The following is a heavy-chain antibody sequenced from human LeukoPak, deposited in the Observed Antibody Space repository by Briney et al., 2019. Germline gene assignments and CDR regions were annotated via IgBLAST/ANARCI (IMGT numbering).Heavy chain of an antibody. CDR1: GYTFTSYD. Sequence: ASVKVSCKASGYTFTSYDINWVRQATGQGLEWMGWMNPNSGNTGYAQKFQGRVTITRNTSISTAYMELSSLRSEDTAVYYCARVRYCSGGSCYSGGMDVWGKGTTVTVSS. D-gene: IGHD2-15*01. V-gene: IGHV1-8*03. J-gene: IGHJ6*04. CDR2: MNPNSGNT. CDR3: ARVRYCSGGSCYSGGMDV.